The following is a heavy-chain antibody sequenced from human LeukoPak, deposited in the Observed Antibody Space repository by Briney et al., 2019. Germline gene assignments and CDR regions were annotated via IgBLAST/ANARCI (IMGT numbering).Heavy chain of an antibody. D-gene: IGHD6-19*01. CDR2: IKQDGSEK. Sequence: PGGSLRLSCAASGFTFSGYWMTWVRQAPGKGLEWVANIKQDGSEKYYVDSVKGRFTISRDNAKNSLYLQMNSLRAEDTAVYYCASGGQWLFDYWGQGTLVTVSS. J-gene: IGHJ4*02. CDR1: GFTFSGYW. V-gene: IGHV3-7*01. CDR3: ASGGQWLFDY.